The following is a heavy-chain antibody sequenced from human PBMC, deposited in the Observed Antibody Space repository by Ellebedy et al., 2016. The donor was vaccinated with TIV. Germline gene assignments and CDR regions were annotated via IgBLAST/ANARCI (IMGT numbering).Heavy chain of an antibody. CDR3: ARAHYGSGSYSHFDY. V-gene: IGHV1-18*01. Sequence: AASVKVSCKASGYTFTSYGISWVRQAPGQGLEWMGWISAYNGNTNYAQKLQGRVTKTTDTSTSTAYMELKSLRSDDTAVYYCARAHYGSGSYSHFDYWGQGTPVTVSS. CDR2: ISAYNGNT. D-gene: IGHD3-10*01. CDR1: GYTFTSYG. J-gene: IGHJ4*02.